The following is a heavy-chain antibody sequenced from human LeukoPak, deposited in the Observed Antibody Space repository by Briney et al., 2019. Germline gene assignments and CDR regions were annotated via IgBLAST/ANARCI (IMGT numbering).Heavy chain of an antibody. CDR1: GFTFSSYS. CDR2: ISSSSTI. CDR3: ARVGDEYSSSWYGRIFDY. V-gene: IGHV3-48*01. J-gene: IGHJ4*02. D-gene: IGHD6-13*01. Sequence: GGSLRLSCAASGFTFSSYSMNWVRQAPGKGLEWVSYISSSSTIYYADSVKGRFAISRDNAKNSLYLQMNSLRAEDTAVYYCARVGDEYSSSWYGRIFDYWGQGTLVTVSS.